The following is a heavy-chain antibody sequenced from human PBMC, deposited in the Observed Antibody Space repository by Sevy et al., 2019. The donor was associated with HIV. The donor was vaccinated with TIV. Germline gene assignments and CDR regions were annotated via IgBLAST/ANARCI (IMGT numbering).Heavy chain of an antibody. CDR3: ARGRSRAARQDF. V-gene: IGHV4-34*01. CDR1: GGSFSGYY. CDR2: NGYSGST. D-gene: IGHD6-6*01. Sequence: SETLSLTCAVYGGSFSGYYWSWIRQPPGLGLEWIGGNGYSGSTNYSPSLESRVTIAVDTSKNQFSLKLSSVTAADTAVYYCARGRSRAARQDFWGQGTLVTVSS. J-gene: IGHJ4*02.